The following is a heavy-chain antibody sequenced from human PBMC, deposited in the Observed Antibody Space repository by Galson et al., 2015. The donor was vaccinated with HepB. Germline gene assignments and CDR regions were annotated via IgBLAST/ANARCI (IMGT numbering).Heavy chain of an antibody. CDR3: LAVCGGSCPRDGNAFDI. CDR2: ISYDGSNK. J-gene: IGHJ3*02. V-gene: IGHV3-30*03. D-gene: IGHD2-15*01. Sequence: SLRLSCAASGFTFSSYGMHWVRQAPGKGLEWVAVISYDGSNKYYADTVKGRFTISRDNSKNTLYLQMNSLRAEDTAVYYTLAVCGGSCPRDGNAFDIWGQGTMVTVSS. CDR1: GFTFSSYG.